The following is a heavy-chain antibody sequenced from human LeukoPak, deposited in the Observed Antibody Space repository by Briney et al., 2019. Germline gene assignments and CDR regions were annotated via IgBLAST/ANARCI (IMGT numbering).Heavy chain of an antibody. V-gene: IGHV3-48*02. D-gene: IGHD3-22*01. J-gene: IGHJ4*02. CDR2: ISSSSDTI. CDR1: GFTFSSSN. CDR3: ASRSWNDYDRSGFDN. Sequence: GGSLRLSCAASGFTFSSSNMNWVRQAPREGLEGVSYISSSSDTIYYDASLKGRFTISRDNAKNSLYLQMNSLRDEDTAVDYGASRSWNDYDRSGFDNWGQGTLVTVSS.